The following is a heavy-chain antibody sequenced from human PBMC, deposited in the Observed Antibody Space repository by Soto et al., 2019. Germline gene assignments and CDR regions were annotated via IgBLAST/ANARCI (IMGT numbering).Heavy chain of an antibody. J-gene: IGHJ5*02. Sequence: PGGSLRLSCAASGFTFSDYYMSWIRQAPGKGLEWVSYISSSGSTIYYADSVKGRFTISRDNAKNSLYLQMNSLRAEDTAVYYCPRDGVSSWLSNRNWFDPWPQGPLVTVSS. CDR2: ISSSGSTI. D-gene: IGHD3-9*01. CDR3: PRDGVSSWLSNRNWFDP. V-gene: IGHV3-11*01. CDR1: GFTFSDYY.